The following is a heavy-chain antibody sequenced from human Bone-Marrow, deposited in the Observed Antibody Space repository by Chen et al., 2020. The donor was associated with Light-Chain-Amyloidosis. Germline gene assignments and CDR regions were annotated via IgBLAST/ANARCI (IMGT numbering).Heavy chain of an antibody. CDR1: GFTFDDYA. Sequence: EVQLVESGGGLVQPGRSLRLSCAASGFTFDDYAMHWVRQAPGKGLEWVSGISWNSGSIGYADSVKGRFTISRDNAKNSLYLQMNSLRAEDTAVYYCAKDISYDDILPGYPADAFDIWGQGTMVTVSS. J-gene: IGHJ3*02. CDR3: AKDISYDDILPGYPADAFDI. D-gene: IGHD3-9*01. CDR2: ISWNSGSI. V-gene: IGHV3-9*01.